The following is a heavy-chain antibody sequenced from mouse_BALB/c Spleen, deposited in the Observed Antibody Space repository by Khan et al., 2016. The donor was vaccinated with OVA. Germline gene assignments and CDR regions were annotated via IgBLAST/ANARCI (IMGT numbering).Heavy chain of an antibody. J-gene: IGHJ3*01. V-gene: IGHV1-18*01. CDR3: AGGGYGSPFAY. CDR1: GYTFTDYN. Sequence: VRLQQSGPELVKPGASVKIPCKASGYTFTDYNMDWVKQSPGQSLEWIGDLNPNNGDTIYNQKFKGKATLTVDKSSSTAYMHLRSLTSEDTAVSFCAGGGYGSPFAYWGQGTLVTVSA. D-gene: IGHD1-1*01. CDR2: LNPNNGDT.